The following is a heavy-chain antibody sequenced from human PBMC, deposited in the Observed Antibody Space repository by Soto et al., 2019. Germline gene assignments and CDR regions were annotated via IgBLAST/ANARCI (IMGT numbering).Heavy chain of an antibody. Sequence: QVQMVQSGPEVKMPGASVKVSCKTSGYTFTAYGLAWLRQAPGQRPEWMGWVSTNDDRTNYARKVQGRGTMTTDRATTTTSRELRSLGTDDTAVYYCARELNTESSAYYSFAFWGQGTLVTVSS. J-gene: IGHJ4*02. CDR3: ARELNTESSAYYSFAF. CDR1: GYTFTAYG. CDR2: VSTNDDRT. D-gene: IGHD3-22*01. V-gene: IGHV1-18*01.